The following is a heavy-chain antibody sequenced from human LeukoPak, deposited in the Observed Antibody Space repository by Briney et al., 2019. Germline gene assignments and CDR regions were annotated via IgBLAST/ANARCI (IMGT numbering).Heavy chain of an antibody. CDR2: IRVSGGST. Sequence: GGSLRLSCAASGFTFSSYAMSWVRQAPGKGLEWVSAIRVSGGSTYYADSVKGRFTISRDNSKNTLYLQMNSLRAEDRAVYHCAKDRGGATDYWGQGTLVTVSS. D-gene: IGHD1-26*01. CDR1: GFTFSSYA. CDR3: AKDRGGATDY. V-gene: IGHV3-23*01. J-gene: IGHJ4*02.